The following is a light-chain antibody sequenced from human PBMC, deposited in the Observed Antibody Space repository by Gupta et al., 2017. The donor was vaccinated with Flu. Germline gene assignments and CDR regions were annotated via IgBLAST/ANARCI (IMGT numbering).Light chain of an antibody. J-gene: IGLJ1*01. Sequence: THPPSVSGAPGQGFPIPCTGRRSNVGSGYDVNWYQQLPGKAPKLLIYANTYRPSGVPDRFSGSKSGTSASLAITGLQGDDEASYYCQTFDTSLSDYVFGTGTEVTVL. V-gene: IGLV1-40*01. CDR1: RSNVGSGYD. CDR2: ANT. CDR3: QTFDTSLSDYV.